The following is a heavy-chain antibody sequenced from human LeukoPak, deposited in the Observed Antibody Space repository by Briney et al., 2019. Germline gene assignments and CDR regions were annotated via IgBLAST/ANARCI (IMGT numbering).Heavy chain of an antibody. Sequence: GGSLRLSCAASQFTFSNYAMTWVRQAPGKGLECVSSITSTGGRTYYADSVKGRFTISRDNSKETLYLQMHSLRVEDTAVYYCVKTFSVEYGDLGHQWGQGTLVTVSS. J-gene: IGHJ4*02. D-gene: IGHD4-17*01. CDR3: VKTFSVEYGDLGHQ. CDR2: ITSTGGRT. CDR1: QFTFSNYA. V-gene: IGHV3-23*01.